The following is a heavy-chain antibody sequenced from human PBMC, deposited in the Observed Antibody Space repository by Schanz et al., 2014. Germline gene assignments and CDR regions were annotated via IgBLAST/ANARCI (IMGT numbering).Heavy chain of an antibody. CDR1: GFTFSRHS. V-gene: IGHV3-21*01. CDR2: ISSTISYR. Sequence: EVQLVESGGGLVKPGGSLRLSCAASGFTFSRHSMNWVRQAPGKGLEWVSLISSTISYRYYADSVKGRFTISRDNAKNSLYLQMYSLRAEDTAVYYCARVGYGSGRSFDYWGQGTLVTVSS. J-gene: IGHJ4*02. D-gene: IGHD3-10*01. CDR3: ARVGYGSGRSFDY.